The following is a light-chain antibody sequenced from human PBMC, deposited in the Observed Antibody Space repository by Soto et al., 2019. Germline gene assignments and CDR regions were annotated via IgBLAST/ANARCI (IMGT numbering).Light chain of an antibody. CDR2: DAS. J-gene: IGKJ1*01. V-gene: IGKV3D-15*01. Sequence: ETVMTQSPATLTVSPGERATLSCRASQSVSSNLAWYQQKPGQAPRLLIHDASTRATDIPARFSGSGSGTEFTLTISSLQSEDFAVYYCQQYGRTFGQGTKVDI. CDR1: QSVSSN. CDR3: QQYGRT.